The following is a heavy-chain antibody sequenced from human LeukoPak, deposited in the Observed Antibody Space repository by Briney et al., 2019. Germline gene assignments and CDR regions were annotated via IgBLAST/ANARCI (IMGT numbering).Heavy chain of an antibody. V-gene: IGHV3-23*01. CDR3: AKQAGGSGSYYYY. J-gene: IGHJ4*02. CDR2: ISGSGGST. D-gene: IGHD3-10*01. CDR1: GFTFSNYA. Sequence: GGSLRLSCAASGFTFSNYAMTWVRQAPGKGLEWVSAISGSGGSTYYADSVKGRSTISRDNSKNTLYLQMSSLRAEDTAVYYCAKQAGGSGSYYYYWGQGTLVTVSS.